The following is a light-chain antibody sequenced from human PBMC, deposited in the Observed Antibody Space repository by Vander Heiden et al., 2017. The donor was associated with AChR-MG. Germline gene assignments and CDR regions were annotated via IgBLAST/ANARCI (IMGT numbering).Light chain of an antibody. V-gene: IGKV3-20*01. Sequence: EVVSTPSPATLSLSPGERASLSCTASESVSTTFLAWYQQKPGQAPRLLIYGASGRAKGVPERFSGSGAGTDLTLTISRVESDDVAVYYCQQFGDSPLTFGGGTKLEMK. CDR3: QQFGDSPLT. J-gene: IGKJ4*01. CDR2: GAS. CDR1: ESVSTTF.